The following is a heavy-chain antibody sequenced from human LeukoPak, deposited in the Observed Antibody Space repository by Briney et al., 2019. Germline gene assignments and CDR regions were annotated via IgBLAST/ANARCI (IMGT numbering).Heavy chain of an antibody. V-gene: IGHV1-3*03. CDR1: GYTFTDYA. D-gene: IGHD5-18*01. Sequence: ASVKVSCKASGYTFTDYALHWVRQAPGQSLEWMGWITTGRGETRYSQEFQRRITFTRDTSASTVYMDLSDLRSEDTAVYYCARGGWLPIDYWGQGTLVTVSS. CDR3: ARGGWLPIDY. J-gene: IGHJ4*02. CDR2: ITTGRGET.